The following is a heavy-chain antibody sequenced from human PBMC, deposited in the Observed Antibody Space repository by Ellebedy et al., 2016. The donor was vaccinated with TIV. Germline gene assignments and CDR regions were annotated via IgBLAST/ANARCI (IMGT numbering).Heavy chain of an antibody. D-gene: IGHD3-3*01. Sequence: SVQVSCKASGGTFNSNAISWVRQAPGQGLEWMGGITGMFRTVNYAQKFQGSVTITAAEFMTTAYMELSSLRSEDTAVYYCAGGGGYYHRYFDDWGQGTLVTVSS. CDR2: ITGMFRTV. J-gene: IGHJ4*02. CDR3: AGGGGYYHRYFDD. V-gene: IGHV1-69*13. CDR1: GGTFNSNA.